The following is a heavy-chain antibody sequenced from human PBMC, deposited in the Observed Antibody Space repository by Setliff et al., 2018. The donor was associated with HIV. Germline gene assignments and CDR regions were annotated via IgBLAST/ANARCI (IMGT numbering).Heavy chain of an antibody. CDR2: ISGSGGDT. CDR1: GFTFSSYA. V-gene: IGHV3-23*01. J-gene: IGHJ4*02. Sequence: GGSLRLSCAASGFTFSSYAMSWVRQAPGKGLEWVSSISGSGGDTSYADSVQGRFTISRDNSKNMLYLQMNSLRAEDTAVYYCAKDLVYYDSSGDLDYWGQGTLVTVSS. D-gene: IGHD3-22*01. CDR3: AKDLVYYDSSGDLDY.